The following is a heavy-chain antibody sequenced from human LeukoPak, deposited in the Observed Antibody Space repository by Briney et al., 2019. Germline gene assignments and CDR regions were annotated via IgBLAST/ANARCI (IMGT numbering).Heavy chain of an antibody. V-gene: IGHV2-5*01. CDR3: VRDCGGDCPFFFDY. J-gene: IGHJ4*02. Sequence: SGPTLVKPTRTLTLTYTFSGFSLSTSGVGVGWIRQPPGKALQWLSLIYWNDDERYSPSLKSRLTITKDTSKNQVVLTMTNMDPDDTATYYCVRDCGGDCPFFFDYWGQGTLVTVSS. CDR1: GFSLSTSGVG. CDR2: IYWNDDE. D-gene: IGHD2-21*02.